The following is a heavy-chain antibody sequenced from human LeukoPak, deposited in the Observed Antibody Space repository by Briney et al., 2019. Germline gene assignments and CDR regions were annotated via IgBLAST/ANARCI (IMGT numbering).Heavy chain of an antibody. J-gene: IGHJ4*02. V-gene: IGHV3-23*01. CDR3: ASPATGYSSGSHDY. Sequence: GGSLRLSCAASGFTFSSHAMNWVRQAPGKGLEWVSAISGSGGSTYYADSVKGRFTISRDNSKNTLYLQMNSLRAEDTAVYYCASPATGYSSGSHDYWGQGTLVTVSS. D-gene: IGHD6-19*01. CDR2: ISGSGGST. CDR1: GFTFSSHA.